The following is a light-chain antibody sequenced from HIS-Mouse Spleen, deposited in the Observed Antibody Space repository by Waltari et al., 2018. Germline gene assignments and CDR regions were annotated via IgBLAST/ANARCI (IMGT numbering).Light chain of an antibody. CDR1: QSLVHSDGNTY. CDR3: MQGTHWLLT. CDR2: KVS. V-gene: IGKV2-30*02. Sequence: DVVMTQSPLSLPVTLGQPASISCRSSQSLVHSDGNTYLNWFQQRPGQSPRRLIYKVSNRDSGVPDRSSGSGSGTDFTLKISRVEAEDVGVYYCMQGTHWLLTFGGGTKVEIK. J-gene: IGKJ4*01.